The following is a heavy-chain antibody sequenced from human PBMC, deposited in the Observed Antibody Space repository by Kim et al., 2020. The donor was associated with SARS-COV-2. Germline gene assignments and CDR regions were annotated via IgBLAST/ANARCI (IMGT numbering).Heavy chain of an antibody. J-gene: IGHJ4*02. V-gene: IGHV4-34*01. D-gene: IGHD3-22*01. CDR2: INHSGST. Sequence: SETLSLTCAVYGGSFSGYYWSWIRQPPGKGLEWIGEINHSGSTNYNPSLKSRVTISVDTSKNQFSLKLSSVTAADTAVYYCARGGDSSGPSLDYWGQGTLVTVSS. CDR1: GGSFSGYY. CDR3: ARGGDSSGPSLDY.